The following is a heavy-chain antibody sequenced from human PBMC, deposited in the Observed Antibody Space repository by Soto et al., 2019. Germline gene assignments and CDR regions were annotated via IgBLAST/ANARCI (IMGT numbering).Heavy chain of an antibody. Sequence: SETLSLTCSVSGGSISNYYWSWIRQPPEKGLEWIGFIYYSGSTNYNPSPKSRVTISVDTSKNQFSLKLSSVTAADTAVYYCARDYRSSWYGGNYYYYGMDVWGQGTTVT. V-gene: IGHV4-59*01. CDR1: GGSISNYY. D-gene: IGHD6-13*01. CDR2: IYYSGST. J-gene: IGHJ6*02. CDR3: ARDYRSSWYGGNYYYYGMDV.